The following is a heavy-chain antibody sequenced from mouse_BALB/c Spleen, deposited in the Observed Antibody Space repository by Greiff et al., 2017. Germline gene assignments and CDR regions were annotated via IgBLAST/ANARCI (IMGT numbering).Heavy chain of an antibody. CDR2: IDPANGNT. J-gene: IGHJ3*01. CDR1: GFNIKDTY. Sequence: VQLQQSGAELVKPGASVKLSCTASGFNIKDTYMHWVKQRPEQGLEWIGRIDPANGNTKYDPKFQGKATITADTSSNTAYLQLSSLTSEDTAVYYCARESSRGGMFAYWGQGTLVTVSA. CDR3: ARESSRGGMFAY. V-gene: IGHV14-3*02. D-gene: IGHD1-3*01.